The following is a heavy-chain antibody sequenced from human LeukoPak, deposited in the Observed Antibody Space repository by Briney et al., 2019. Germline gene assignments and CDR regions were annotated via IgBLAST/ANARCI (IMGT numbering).Heavy chain of an antibody. D-gene: IGHD4-17*01. J-gene: IGHJ5*02. CDR2: LYSGGNT. Sequence: GGPLRLSCAVSGFTVSSNYMSWVRQAPGKRLEWVSVLYSGGNTYYADSVKGRFTISRDNAKNSLYLQMNSLRAEDTAVYYCARAGDGGWFDPWGQGTLVTVSS. CDR1: GFTVSSNY. V-gene: IGHV3-53*01. CDR3: ARAGDGGWFDP.